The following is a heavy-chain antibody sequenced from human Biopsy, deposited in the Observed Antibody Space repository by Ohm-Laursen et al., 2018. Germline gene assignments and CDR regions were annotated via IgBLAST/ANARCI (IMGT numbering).Heavy chain of an antibody. J-gene: IGHJ4*02. D-gene: IGHD2-2*01. V-gene: IGHV1-69*06. CDR3: AREAIGYQLPCDD. CDR2: NIPILGTG. CDR1: TGTFNSYG. Sequence: SSVKVSCKAPTGTFNSYGIIWVRQAPGQGLEWLGGNIPILGTGNYAQKFQDRVTVAADTSTSTATMELRSLRSDDTAVYFCAREAIGYQLPCDDWGQGTLVTVSS.